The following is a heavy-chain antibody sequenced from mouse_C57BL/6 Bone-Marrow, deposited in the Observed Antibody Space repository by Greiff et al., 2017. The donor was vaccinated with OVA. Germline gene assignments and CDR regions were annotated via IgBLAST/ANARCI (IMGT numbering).Heavy chain of an antibody. Sequence: DVHLVESGPGLVKPSQSLSLTCSVTGYSITSGYYWNWIRQFPGNKLEWMGYISYDGSNNYNPSLKNRISITRDTSKNQFFLKLNSVTTEDTATYYCARGNYFDVWGTGTTVTVSS. CDR1: GYSITSGYY. CDR2: ISYDGSN. J-gene: IGHJ1*03. V-gene: IGHV3-6*01. CDR3: ARGNYFDV.